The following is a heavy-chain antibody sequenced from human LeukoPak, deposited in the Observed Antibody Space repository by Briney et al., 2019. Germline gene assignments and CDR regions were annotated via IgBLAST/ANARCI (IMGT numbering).Heavy chain of an antibody. J-gene: IGHJ6*02. CDR1: GFTFTSSA. CDR2: IVVGSGNT. CDR3: AARRKLRYFDWPIGMDV. Sequence: ASVKVSCKASGFTFTSSAVQWVRQARGQRLEWIGWIVVGSGNTNYAQKFQERVTITRDMSTSTAYMELSSLRSEDTAVYYCAARRKLRYFDWPIGMDVWGQGTTVTVSS. V-gene: IGHV1-58*01. D-gene: IGHD3-9*01.